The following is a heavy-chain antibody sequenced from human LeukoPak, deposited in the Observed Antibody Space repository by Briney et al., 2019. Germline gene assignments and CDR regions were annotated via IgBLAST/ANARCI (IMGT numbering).Heavy chain of an antibody. CDR1: GFTFSSYW. CDR3: ARDRYYMDV. CDR2: ISIDGGST. J-gene: IGHJ6*03. Sequence: GGSLRLSCAASGFTFSSYWMHWVRQAPGKGLVWVSRISIDGGSTSYAESVKGRFTITRDNAKNTLYLQTNSLRAEDTAVYYCARDRYYMDVWGKGTTVTVSS. V-gene: IGHV3-74*01.